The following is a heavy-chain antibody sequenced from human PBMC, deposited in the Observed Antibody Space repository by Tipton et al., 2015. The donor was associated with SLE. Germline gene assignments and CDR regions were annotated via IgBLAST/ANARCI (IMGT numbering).Heavy chain of an antibody. CDR1: GFIVSSNY. V-gene: IGHV3-66*01. D-gene: IGHD6-19*01. Sequence: GSLRLSCAASGFIVSSNYMSWVRQAPGKGLEWVSVIYSGGSTYYADSVKGRFTISRDNSKNTLYLQMNSLRAEDTAVYYCARDRGIAVAGYFDYWGQGTLVTVSS. CDR2: IYSGGST. CDR3: ARDRGIAVAGYFDY. J-gene: IGHJ4*02.